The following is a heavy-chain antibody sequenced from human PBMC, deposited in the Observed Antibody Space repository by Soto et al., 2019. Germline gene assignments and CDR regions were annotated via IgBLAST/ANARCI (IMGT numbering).Heavy chain of an antibody. CDR1: GGSISSYY. Sequence: SETLSLTCTVSGGSISSYYWSWIRQPPGKGLEWIGYIYYSGSTNYNPSLKSRVTISVDTSKNQFSLKLSSVTAADTAVYYCARVFGYREPRPQDVWGKGTTVTVS. J-gene: IGHJ6*03. CDR2: IYYSGST. CDR3: ARVFGYREPRPQDV. D-gene: IGHD5-12*01. V-gene: IGHV4-59*01.